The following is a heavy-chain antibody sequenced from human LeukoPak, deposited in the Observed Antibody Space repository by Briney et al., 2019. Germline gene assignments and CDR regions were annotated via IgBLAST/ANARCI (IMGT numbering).Heavy chain of an antibody. D-gene: IGHD2-15*01. CDR3: VRYCSGGSCSD. V-gene: IGHV3-74*01. J-gene: IGHJ4*02. CDR1: GFTFSSNW. CDR2: INSDGSST. Sequence: GGSLRLSCAASGFTFSSNWMHWVRQAPGKGLVWVSYINSDGSSTTYADSVKGRFTVSRDNAKNTLYLQMNSLRAEDTVIYYCVRYCSGGSCSDWGQGTLVTVSS.